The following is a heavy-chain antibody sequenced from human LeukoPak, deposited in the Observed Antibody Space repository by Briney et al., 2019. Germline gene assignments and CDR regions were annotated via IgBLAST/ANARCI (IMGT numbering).Heavy chain of an antibody. Sequence: SETLSLTCTVSGGSISSGGYYWSWIRQHPGKGLEWIGCIYYSGSTYYNPSLKSRVTISVDTSKNQFSLKLSSVTAADTAVYYCARDQVYYGSGSYHYMDVWGKGTTVTVSS. CDR1: GGSISSGGYY. V-gene: IGHV4-31*03. J-gene: IGHJ6*03. CDR3: ARDQVYYGSGSYHYMDV. CDR2: IYYSGST. D-gene: IGHD3-10*01.